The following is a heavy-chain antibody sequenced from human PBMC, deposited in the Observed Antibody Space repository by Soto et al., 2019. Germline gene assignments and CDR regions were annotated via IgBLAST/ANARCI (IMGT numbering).Heavy chain of an antibody. D-gene: IGHD2-15*01. CDR2: IYYSGST. CDR1: GGSISSCDYY. Sequence: SETLSLTCTVSGGSISSCDYYWSWIRQPPGKGLEWIGYIYYSGSTYYNPSLKSRVTISVDTSKNQFSLKLSSVTAADTAVYYCARVLGYCSGGSCYPLDYWGQGTLVTVSS. J-gene: IGHJ4*02. V-gene: IGHV4-30-4*01. CDR3: ARVLGYCSGGSCYPLDY.